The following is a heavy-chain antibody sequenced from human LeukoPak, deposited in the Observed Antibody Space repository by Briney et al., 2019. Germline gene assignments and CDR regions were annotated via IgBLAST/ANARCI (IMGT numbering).Heavy chain of an antibody. Sequence: TGGSLRLSCAASGFTFSSYGMHWVRQAPGKGLEWVAVISYDGSNKYYADSVKGRFTISRDNSKNTLYLQMNSLRAEDTAVYYCAKVAPLSTSYFDYWGQGTLVTVSS. D-gene: IGHD2-2*01. J-gene: IGHJ4*02. CDR1: GFTFSSYG. CDR2: ISYDGSNK. CDR3: AKVAPLSTSYFDY. V-gene: IGHV3-30*18.